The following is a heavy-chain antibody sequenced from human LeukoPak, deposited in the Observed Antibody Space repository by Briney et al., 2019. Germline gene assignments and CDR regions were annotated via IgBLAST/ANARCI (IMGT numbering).Heavy chain of an antibody. Sequence: GGSLRLSCAASGFTFSSYAMSWVRQAPGKGLEWVSAISGSGGSTYYADSVKGRFTISRDNSKNTLYLQMNSLRAEDTAVYYCAKGATRITMIVVVIDYFDYWGQGTLVTVSS. CDR2: ISGSGGST. CDR1: GFTFSSYA. V-gene: IGHV3-23*01. J-gene: IGHJ4*02. CDR3: AKGATRITMIVVVIDYFDY. D-gene: IGHD3-22*01.